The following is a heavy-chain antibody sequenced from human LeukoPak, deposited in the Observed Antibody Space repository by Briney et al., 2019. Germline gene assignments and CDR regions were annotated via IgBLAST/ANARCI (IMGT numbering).Heavy chain of an antibody. CDR1: GFTFSSYW. V-gene: IGHV3-74*01. CDR3: ARGRAYASGSDFDY. CDR2: IGLDGSST. J-gene: IGHJ4*02. Sequence: AGCLRLSCAASGFTFSSYWMHWVRQAPGKGLVWVSRIGLDGSSTSYADSVKGRFTISRANARNTLYLYMNSLRADDTAVYYCARGRAYASGSDFDYWGQGTLVTVSS. D-gene: IGHD3-10*01.